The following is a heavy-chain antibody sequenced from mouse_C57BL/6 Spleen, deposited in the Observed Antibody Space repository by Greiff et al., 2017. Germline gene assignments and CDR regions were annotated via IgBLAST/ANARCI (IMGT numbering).Heavy chain of an antibody. CDR2: INHSNGGT. CDR1: GYTFTSYW. V-gene: IGHV1-53*01. J-gene: IGHJ2*01. D-gene: IGHD2-3*01. CDR3: ARSDSYYVIDY. Sequence: QVQLQQPGTELVKPGASVKLSCKASGYTFTSYWMYWVKQRPGQGLEWIGNINHSNGGTNDNEKFKSEDTLTVDKSSSTAYMQLSSLTSQDSAVYYLARSDSYYVIDYWGQGTTLTVSS.